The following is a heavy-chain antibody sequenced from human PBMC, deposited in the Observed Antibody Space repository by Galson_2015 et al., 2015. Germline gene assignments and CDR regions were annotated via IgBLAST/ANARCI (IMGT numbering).Heavy chain of an antibody. CDR1: GYSFTSYW. J-gene: IGHJ5*02. V-gene: IGHV5-51*01. CDR2: IYPGDSDT. CDR3: ARPRGYHSNYGVGWFDP. D-gene: IGHD4-11*01. Sequence: QSGAEVTKPGESLTISCKGSGYSFTSYWIGWVRQMPGKGLEWMGIIYPGDSDTRYSPSFQGQVTISADKSISTAYLQWSSLKASDTAMYYCARPRGYHSNYGVGWFDPWGQGTLVTVSS.